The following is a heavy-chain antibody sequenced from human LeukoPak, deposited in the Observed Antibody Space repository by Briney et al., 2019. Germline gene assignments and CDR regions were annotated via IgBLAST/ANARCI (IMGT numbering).Heavy chain of an antibody. Sequence: GGSLRLSCAASGFTFSSYGMHWVRQAPGKGLEWVAVISYDGSNKYYADSVKGRFTISRDNSKNTLYLQMNSPRAEDTAVYYCAKSAPTVTTGYWGQGTLVTVSS. J-gene: IGHJ4*02. CDR1: GFTFSSYG. CDR3: AKSAPTVTTGY. CDR2: ISYDGSNK. V-gene: IGHV3-30*18. D-gene: IGHD4-17*01.